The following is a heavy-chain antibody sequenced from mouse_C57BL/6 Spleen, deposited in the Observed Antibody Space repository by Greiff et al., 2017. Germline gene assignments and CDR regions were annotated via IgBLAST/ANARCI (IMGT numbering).Heavy chain of an antibody. V-gene: IGHV5-16*01. CDR2: INYDGSST. CDR1: GFTFSDYY. J-gene: IGHJ1*03. CDR3: ARASYYYGSYWYFDV. D-gene: IGHD1-1*01. Sequence: EVQRVESEGGLVQPGSSMKLSCTASGFTFSDYYMAWVRQVPEKGLEWVANINYDGSSTYYLDSLKSRFIISRDNAKNILYLQMSSLKYEDTATYYCARASYYYGSYWYFDVWGTGTTVTVSS.